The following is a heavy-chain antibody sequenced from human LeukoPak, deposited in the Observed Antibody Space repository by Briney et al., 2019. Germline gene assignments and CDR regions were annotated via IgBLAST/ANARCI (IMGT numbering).Heavy chain of an antibody. V-gene: IGHV4-34*01. J-gene: IGHJ5*02. CDR3: ARPILTSCSGGSCYWFDP. Sequence: PSETLSLTCTVSGGSISSYYWSWIRQPAGKGLEWIGEINHSGSTNYNPSLKSRVTISVGTSKNQFSLKLSSVTAADTAVYYCARPILTSCSGGSCYWFDPWGQGTLVTVSS. CDR1: GGSISSYY. CDR2: INHSGST. D-gene: IGHD2-15*01.